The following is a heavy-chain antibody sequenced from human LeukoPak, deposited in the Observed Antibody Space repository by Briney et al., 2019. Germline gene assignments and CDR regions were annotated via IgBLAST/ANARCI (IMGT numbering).Heavy chain of an antibody. J-gene: IGHJ4*02. CDR1: GFTFSSYE. CDR2: ISSSGFNI. V-gene: IGHV3-48*03. D-gene: IGHD3-9*01. CDR3: ARLWDFDWLSPDDY. Sequence: GGSLRLSCAVSGFTFSSYEMNWVRQAPGKGLEWVSYISSSGFNIYYADSVKGRFTISRDNAKNSLYLQMNSLRAEDTAVYYCARLWDFDWLSPDDYWGQGTLVTVSS.